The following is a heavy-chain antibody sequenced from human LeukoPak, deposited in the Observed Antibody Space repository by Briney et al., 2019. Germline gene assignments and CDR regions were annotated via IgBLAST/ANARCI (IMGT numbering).Heavy chain of an antibody. J-gene: IGHJ4*02. CDR1: GYSISSGYY. D-gene: IGHD7-27*01. CDR3: ARANWGSGFDY. V-gene: IGHV4-38-2*01. Sequence: SETLSLTCAVSGYSISSGYYWGWIRQPPGKGLEWIGSIYHSGSTYYNPSLKSRVTISVDTSKNQFSLKLSSVTAADTAVYYCARANWGSGFDYWGQGTPVTVSS. CDR2: IYHSGST.